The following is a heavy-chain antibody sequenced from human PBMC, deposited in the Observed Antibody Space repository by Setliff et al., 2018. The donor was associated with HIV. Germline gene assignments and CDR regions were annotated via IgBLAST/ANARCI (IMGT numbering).Heavy chain of an antibody. V-gene: IGHV1-69*13. Sequence: SVKVSCKASGGLFSNFAFSWVRQAPGQGLEWMGGIIPLFNSPDYAQKFQGRVTITADESTSTAYMELSSLRSDDTAVYYCARGALGGDYAGALVFWGQGTPVTVSS. CDR3: ARGALGGDYAGALVF. CDR1: GGLFSNFA. D-gene: IGHD3-16*01. CDR2: IIPLFNSP. J-gene: IGHJ4*01.